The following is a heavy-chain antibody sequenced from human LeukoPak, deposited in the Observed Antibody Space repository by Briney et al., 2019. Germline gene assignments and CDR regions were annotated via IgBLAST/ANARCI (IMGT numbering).Heavy chain of an antibody. V-gene: IGHV3-21*01. D-gene: IGHD5-18*01. Sequence: GGSLRLSCAASGFTFSSYSMDWVRQAPGKGREWVSSISSSSSYIYYADSVKGRFTISRDNAKNSLYLQMNSLRAEDTAVYYCARDRWGYSYGGDWGQGTLVTVSS. CDR1: GFTFSSYS. CDR2: ISSSSSYI. CDR3: ARDRWGYSYGGD. J-gene: IGHJ4*02.